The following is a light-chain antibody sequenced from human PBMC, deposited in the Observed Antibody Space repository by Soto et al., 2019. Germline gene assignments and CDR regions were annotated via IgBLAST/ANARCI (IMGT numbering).Light chain of an antibody. J-gene: IGKJ3*01. V-gene: IGKV1-27*01. CDR2: AAS. CDR3: QRYSSAPFT. CDR1: QGISKF. Sequence: DIQMTQSPSSLSASVGDRVTITCRASQGISKFLAWYQQKPGKVPKLLIYAASTLQSGVPSRFSGSGSGTDFTLTISSLQPEDVATYYCQRYSSAPFTFAPGTKVDIK.